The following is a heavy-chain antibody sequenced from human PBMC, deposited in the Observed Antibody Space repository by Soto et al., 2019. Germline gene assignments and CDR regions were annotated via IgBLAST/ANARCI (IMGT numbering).Heavy chain of an antibody. D-gene: IGHD6-13*01. CDR2: ISGSGGST. Sequence: GGSLRLSCAASGITFSSYAMSWVRQAPGKGLEWVSAISGSGGSTYYADSVKGRFTISRDNSKNTLYLQMNSLRAEDTAVYYCAKSRGYGSSWFDYWGRGPLSTAPS. CDR3: AKSRGYGSSWFDY. CDR1: GITFSSYA. V-gene: IGHV3-23*01. J-gene: IGHJ4*02.